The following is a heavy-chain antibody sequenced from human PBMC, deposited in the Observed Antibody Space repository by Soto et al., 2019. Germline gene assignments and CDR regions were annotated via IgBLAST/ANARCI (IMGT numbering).Heavy chain of an antibody. J-gene: IGHJ4*02. V-gene: IGHV3-23*01. CDR1: GFTFSNYA. D-gene: IGHD3-10*01. CDR2: ISGSGSST. Sequence: PGGSLRHSCAASGFTFSNYAMSWVRQAPGKGLEWVSTISGSGSSTYYADSVKGRLTTSRDNSKSTLWLQMNSLRAEDTAVYYCAKGGARGVSVTYVTYWAQGAMVTVSS. CDR3: AKGGARGVSVTYVTY.